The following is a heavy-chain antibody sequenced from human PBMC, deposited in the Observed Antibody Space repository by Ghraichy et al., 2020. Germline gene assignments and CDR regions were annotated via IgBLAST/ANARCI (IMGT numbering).Heavy chain of an antibody. D-gene: IGHD3-3*01. V-gene: IGHV1-69*13. J-gene: IGHJ6*02. Sequence: SVKVSCKASGGTFSSYAISWVRQAPGQGLEWMGGIIPIFGTANYAQKFQGRVTITADESTSTAYMELSSLRSEDTAVYYCARGGNPWCCGSELGSTDSETPITILIRTSPIYYGMDVWGQ. CDR1: GGTFSSYA. CDR2: IIPIFGTA. CDR3: ARGGNPWCCGSELGSTDSETPITILIRTSPIYYGMDV.